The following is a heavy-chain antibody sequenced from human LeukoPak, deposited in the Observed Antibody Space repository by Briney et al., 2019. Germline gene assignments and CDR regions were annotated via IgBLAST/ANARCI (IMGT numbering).Heavy chain of an antibody. CDR1: GGSFSGYY. D-gene: IGHD6-6*01. Sequence: SETLSLTCAVYGGSFSGYYWSWIRQPPGKGLEWIGEINHSGSTNYNPSLKSRVTISVDTSKNQFSLKLSSVTAADTAVYYCARQADDSSSSLVYFDYWGQGTLVTVSS. CDR2: INHSGST. V-gene: IGHV4-34*01. CDR3: ARQADDSSSSLVYFDY. J-gene: IGHJ4*02.